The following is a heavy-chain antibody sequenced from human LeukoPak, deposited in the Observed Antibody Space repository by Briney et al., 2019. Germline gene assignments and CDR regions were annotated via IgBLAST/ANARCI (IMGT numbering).Heavy chain of an antibody. CDR2: IGTAGDT. Sequence: PGGSLRLSCAASGFTFSSYAMSWVRQATGRGLEWVSAIGTAGDTYYLGTVKGRFTISRENAKNSFYLQMSSLRAEDTAVYYCTRSSATLGTWGGYSLDYFGMDVWGQGTTVAVSS. CDR3: TRSSATLGTWGGYSLDYFGMDV. V-gene: IGHV3-13*01. D-gene: IGHD3-3*01. J-gene: IGHJ6*02. CDR1: GFTFSSYA.